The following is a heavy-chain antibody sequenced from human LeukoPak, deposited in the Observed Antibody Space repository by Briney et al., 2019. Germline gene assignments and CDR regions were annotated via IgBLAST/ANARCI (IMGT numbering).Heavy chain of an antibody. V-gene: IGHV3-30*18. J-gene: IGHJ6*02. CDR2: ISYDGSNK. CDR3: AKDTDIAVAGQDYYYYGMDV. Sequence: PGGSLRLSCAASGFTFSSYGMHWVRQAPGKGLEWVAVISYDGSNKYYADSVKGRFTISRDNSKNTLYLQMNSLRAEDTAVYYRAKDTDIAVAGQDYYYYGMDVWGQGTTVTVSS. D-gene: IGHD6-19*01. CDR1: GFTFSSYG.